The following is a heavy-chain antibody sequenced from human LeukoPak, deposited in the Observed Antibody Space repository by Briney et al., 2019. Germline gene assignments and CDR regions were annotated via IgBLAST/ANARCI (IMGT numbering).Heavy chain of an antibody. CDR1: GASISSYH. J-gene: IGHJ4*02. D-gene: IGHD3-10*01. CDR2: IYYSGTT. Sequence: SETLSLTCAVSGASISSYHWSWIRQPPGKGLEWIGYIYYSGTTNYNPSLKSRVTISVDTSKNQFSLKLRSVTAADTAVYYCVYGSGRPAGDYWGQGTLVTVPS. CDR3: VYGSGRPAGDY. V-gene: IGHV4-59*01.